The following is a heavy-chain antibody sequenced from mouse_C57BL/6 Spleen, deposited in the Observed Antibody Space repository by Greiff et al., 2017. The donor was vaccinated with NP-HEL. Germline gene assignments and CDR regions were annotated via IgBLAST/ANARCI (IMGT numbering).Heavy chain of an antibody. CDR3: VREGLGRHYYGMDY. CDR2: IRSKSSNYAT. Sequence: EVKVVESGGGLVQPKGSLKLSCAASGFTFNTYAMHWVRQAPGKGLEWVARIRSKSSNYATYYADSVKDRFTISRDDSQSMLYLQMNNLKTEDTAMYYCVREGLGRHYYGMDYWGQGTSVTVSS. J-gene: IGHJ4*01. D-gene: IGHD3-3*01. V-gene: IGHV10-3*01. CDR1: GFTFNTYA.